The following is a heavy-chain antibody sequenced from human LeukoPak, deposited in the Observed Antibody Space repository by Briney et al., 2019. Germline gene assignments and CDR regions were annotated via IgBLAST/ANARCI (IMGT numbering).Heavy chain of an antibody. CDR3: ARGGRYSYGYGPFDY. J-gene: IGHJ4*02. Sequence: GGSLRLSCAASGFTFSSYAMSWVRQAPGKGLEWVSAISGSGGSTYYADSVKGRFTISRDNFKNTLYVQMNSLRAEDTAVYYCARGGRYSYGYGPFDYWGQGTLVTVSS. D-gene: IGHD5-18*01. CDR1: GFTFSSYA. CDR2: ISGSGGST. V-gene: IGHV3-23*01.